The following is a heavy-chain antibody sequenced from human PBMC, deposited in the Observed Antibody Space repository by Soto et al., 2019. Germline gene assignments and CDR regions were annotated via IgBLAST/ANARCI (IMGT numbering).Heavy chain of an antibody. D-gene: IGHD3-22*01. CDR2: IIPIFGTA. V-gene: IGHV1-69*01. Sequence: QVQLVQAGAEVQKPGSSVKVSCKASGGTFSSYAISWVRQAPGQGLEWMGGIIPIFGTASYAKKFQGRVTITADASTSTAYMELSSLRSEDTAVYYCAYYYDSSGSYYLNYWGQGTLVTVSS. CDR1: GGTFSSYA. J-gene: IGHJ4*02. CDR3: AYYYDSSGSYYLNY.